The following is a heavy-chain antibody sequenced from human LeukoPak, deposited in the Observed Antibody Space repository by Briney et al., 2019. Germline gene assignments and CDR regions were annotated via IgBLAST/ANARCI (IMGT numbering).Heavy chain of an antibody. Sequence: GGSLRLFCAAWGFTFSSYDMIWVRQAPGKALEGVSAISGSGGSTYYADSVKGRFTISRDNSKNTLYLQMNSLSAEDTAVYYCAKEDPTDYYGSDIWGQGTMVTVSS. D-gene: IGHD3-10*01. J-gene: IGHJ3*02. V-gene: IGHV3-23*01. CDR2: ISGSGGST. CDR1: GFTFSSYD. CDR3: AKEDPTDYYGSDI.